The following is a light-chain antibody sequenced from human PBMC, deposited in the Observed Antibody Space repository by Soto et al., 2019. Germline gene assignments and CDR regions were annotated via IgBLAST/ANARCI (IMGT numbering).Light chain of an antibody. V-gene: IGKV3-20*01. J-gene: IGKJ1*01. CDR3: QHPWT. CDR2: GAS. CDR1: QSVTSGY. Sequence: EIVLTQSPGTLSLSPGERATLSCRASQSVTSGYLAWYQQKPGQAPRLLIYGASSRATGIPDRFSGGGSGTDFTLTISRLEREDFAVYYCQHPWTFGQGTKVEI.